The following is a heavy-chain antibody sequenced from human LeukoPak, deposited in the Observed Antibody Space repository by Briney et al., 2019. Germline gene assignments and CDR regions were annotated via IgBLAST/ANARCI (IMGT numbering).Heavy chain of an antibody. Sequence: GESLKISCKGSGYSFTSYWIGWVRQMPGKGLEWMGIIYPGDSDTRYSPSFQGQVTISADKSISTAYLQWSSLKASDTAMYYCAGLGHVRVVTADFDYWGQGTLVTVSS. CDR1: GYSFTSYW. D-gene: IGHD2-21*02. CDR2: IYPGDSDT. CDR3: AGLGHVRVVTADFDY. V-gene: IGHV5-51*01. J-gene: IGHJ4*02.